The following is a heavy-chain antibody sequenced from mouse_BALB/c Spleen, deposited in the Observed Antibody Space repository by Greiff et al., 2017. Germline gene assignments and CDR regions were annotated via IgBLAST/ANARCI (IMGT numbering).Heavy chain of an antibody. Sequence: EVQGVESGGDLVKPGGSLKLSCAASGFTFSSYGMSWVRQTPDKRLEWVATISSGGSYTYYPDSVKGRFTISRDNAKNTLYLQMSSLKSEDTDMYYCARRITTVPYYAMDYWGQGTSVTVSS. J-gene: IGHJ4*01. D-gene: IGHD1-1*01. CDR1: GFTFSSYG. CDR2: ISSGGSYT. CDR3: ARRITTVPYYAMDY. V-gene: IGHV5-6*01.